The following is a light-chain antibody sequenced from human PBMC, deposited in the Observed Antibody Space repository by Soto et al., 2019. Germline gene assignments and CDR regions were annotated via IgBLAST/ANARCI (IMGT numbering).Light chain of an antibody. V-gene: IGLV2-14*01. CDR2: EVS. CDR1: STDVGLYNY. J-gene: IGLJ1*01. CDR3: TSYTTSSTYV. Sequence: QSALTQPASVSGSPGQSITISCTGTSTDVGLYNYVSWYQQHPGKAPKLMIYEVSNRPSGVSHRFSGSKSGNTASLTISGLQAEDEADYYCTSYTTSSTYVFGTGIKVTVL.